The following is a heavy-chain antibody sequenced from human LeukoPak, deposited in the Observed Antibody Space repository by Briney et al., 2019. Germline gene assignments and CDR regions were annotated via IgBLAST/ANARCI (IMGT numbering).Heavy chain of an antibody. Sequence: GASVKVSCKASGYTFTSYYMHWVRQAPGQGLEWMGIINPSGGSTSYAQKFHGRVTMTRDTSTSTVYMELSSLRSEDTAVYYCARDPVPADSGWYLHFDYWGQGTLVTVSS. D-gene: IGHD6-19*01. V-gene: IGHV1-46*01. CDR2: INPSGGST. CDR1: GYTFTSYY. CDR3: ARDPVPADSGWYLHFDY. J-gene: IGHJ4*02.